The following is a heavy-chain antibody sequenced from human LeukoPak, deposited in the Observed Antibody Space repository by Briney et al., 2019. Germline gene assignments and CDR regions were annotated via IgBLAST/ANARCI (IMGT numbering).Heavy chain of an antibody. CDR2: IYNGDNT. D-gene: IGHD6-13*01. CDR3: AKDRSDSSRWYAGSH. CDR1: GFTVSSNY. V-gene: IGHV3-53*01. Sequence: GGSLRLSCAASGFTVSSNYMSWVRQAPGKGLEWVSLIYNGDNTYYADSVKGRFTISRDNSKNTLYLQMNSLRVEDTAVYYCAKDRSDSSRWYAGSHWGQGTLDTVSS. J-gene: IGHJ4*02.